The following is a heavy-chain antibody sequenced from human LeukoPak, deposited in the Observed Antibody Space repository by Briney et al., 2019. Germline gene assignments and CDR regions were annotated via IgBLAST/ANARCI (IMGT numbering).Heavy chain of an antibody. Sequence: PAGTLSLSCTASGVTFSTYAMSWVRQPPGKSLEWVSCISSSGGTTYYASSVRGRFTVSRYNSKNTLFLQMNSLRPEDTAVYYCAKDTGSSGWYRLKPDYWGQGALVTVSS. V-gene: IGHV3-23*01. CDR1: GVTFSTYA. CDR3: AKDTGSSGWYRLKPDY. J-gene: IGHJ4*02. CDR2: ISSSGGTT. D-gene: IGHD6-19*01.